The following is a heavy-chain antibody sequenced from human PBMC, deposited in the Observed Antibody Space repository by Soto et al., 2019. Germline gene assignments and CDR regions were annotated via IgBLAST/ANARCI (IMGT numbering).Heavy chain of an antibody. CDR2: IDPSDSYT. D-gene: IGHD3-10*01. J-gene: IGHJ6*02. Sequence: GESLKISCKGSGYSFTSYWISWVRQMPGKGLEWMGRIDPSDSYTNYSPSFQGHVTISADKSISTAYLQWSSLKASDTAMYYCATRGADYYYYYGMDVWGQGTTLTVSS. CDR1: GYSFTSYW. CDR3: ATRGADYYYYYGMDV. V-gene: IGHV5-10-1*01.